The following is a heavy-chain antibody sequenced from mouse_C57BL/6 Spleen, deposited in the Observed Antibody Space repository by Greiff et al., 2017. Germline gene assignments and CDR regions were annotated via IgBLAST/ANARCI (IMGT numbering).Heavy chain of an antibody. J-gene: IGHJ4*01. V-gene: IGHV1-39*01. D-gene: IGHD3-2*02. CDR3: ARGGTAQAHYYAMGY. CDR1: GYSFTDYN. CDR2: INPNYGTT. Sequence: VQLQQSGPELVKPGASVKISCKASGYSFTDYNMNWVKQSNGKSLEWIGVINPNYGTTSYNQKFKGKATLTVDQSSSTAYMQLNSLPSEDSAVYYCARGGTAQAHYYAMGYRGQGASVTASS.